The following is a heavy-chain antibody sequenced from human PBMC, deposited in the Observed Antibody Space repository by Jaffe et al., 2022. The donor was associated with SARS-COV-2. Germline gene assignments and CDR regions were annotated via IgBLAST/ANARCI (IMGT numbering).Heavy chain of an antibody. CDR1: GFTFDDYA. D-gene: IGHD3-10*01. Sequence: EVQLVESGGGLVQPGRSLRLSCAASGFTFDDYAMHWVRQAPGKGLEWVSGISWNSGSIGYADSVKGRFTISRDNAKNSLYLQMNSLRAEDTALYYCARIYRGDHAFDIWGQGTMVTVSS. CDR3: ARIYRGDHAFDI. V-gene: IGHV3-9*01. J-gene: IGHJ3*02. CDR2: ISWNSGSI.